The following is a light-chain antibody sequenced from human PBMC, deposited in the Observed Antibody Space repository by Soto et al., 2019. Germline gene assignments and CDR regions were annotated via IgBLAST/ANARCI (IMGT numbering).Light chain of an antibody. V-gene: IGKV1-5*03. CDR3: KYYNSYTST. Sequence: DIQMTQSPSTLSASVGDRVTISCRARQSISSWLAWYQQKPGKAPKLLIYKASSLERGFTPSFSGSASGTEFTLTISILHPDDFVTYYFKYYNSYTSTFGQRVQLDIK. J-gene: IGKJ2*01. CDR1: QSISSW. CDR2: KAS.